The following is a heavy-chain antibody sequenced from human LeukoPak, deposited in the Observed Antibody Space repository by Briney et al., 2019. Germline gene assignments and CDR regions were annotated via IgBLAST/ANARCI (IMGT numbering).Heavy chain of an antibody. CDR1: GFTFSSYS. D-gene: IGHD3-10*01. CDR3: ATIPLTYGSGSYGMDV. V-gene: IGHV3-23*01. CDR2: ISGSGDST. J-gene: IGHJ6*02. Sequence: GGSLRLSCAASGFTFSSYSMNWVRQAPGKGLEWVSAISGSGDSTYYADSVKGRFTISRDNSENMLYLQMNSLRAEDTAVYYCATIPLTYGSGSYGMDVWGQGTTVTVSS.